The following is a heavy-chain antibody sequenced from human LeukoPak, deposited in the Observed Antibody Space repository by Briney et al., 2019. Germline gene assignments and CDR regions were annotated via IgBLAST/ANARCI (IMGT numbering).Heavy chain of an antibody. D-gene: IGHD3-22*01. J-gene: IGHJ4*02. CDR1: GYTFTGYY. Sequence: ASVKVSCKASGYTFTGYYMHWVRRAPGQGLEWMGWINPNSGGTNYAQKLQGRVTMTRDTSISTAYMELSRLRSDDTAVYYCARLMGGSGYYVFDYWGQGTLVTVSS. V-gene: IGHV1-2*02. CDR2: INPNSGGT. CDR3: ARLMGGSGYYVFDY.